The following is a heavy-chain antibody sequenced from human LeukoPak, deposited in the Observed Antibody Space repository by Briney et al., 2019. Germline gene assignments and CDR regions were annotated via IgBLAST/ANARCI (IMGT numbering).Heavy chain of an antibody. V-gene: IGHV3-7*03. J-gene: IGHJ4*02. Sequence: VGSLRLSCVASGFTFSSSWMSWVRQAPGKGLEWVANIKQDGSEKSYVESVRGRFTISRDNAKNSLYLQLNSLRAEDTALYYCARDNPPDYWGQGTLVTVSS. CDR3: ARDNPPDY. CDR1: GFTFSSSW. CDR2: IKQDGSEK.